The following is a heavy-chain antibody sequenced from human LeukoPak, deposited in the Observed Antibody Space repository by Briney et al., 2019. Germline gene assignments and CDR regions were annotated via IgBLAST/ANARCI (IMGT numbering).Heavy chain of an antibody. CDR2: IYYSGST. J-gene: IGHJ4*02. CDR1: GGFISSYY. CDR3: ATGPNYDILTGYQYYFDY. V-gene: IGHV4-59*08. D-gene: IGHD3-9*01. Sequence: SETLSLTCTVSGGFISSYYWSWIRQPPGKGLEWIGYIYYSGSTNYNPSLKSRVTISVDTSKNQFSLKLSSVTAADTAVYYCATGPNYDILTGYQYYFDYWGQGTLVTVSS.